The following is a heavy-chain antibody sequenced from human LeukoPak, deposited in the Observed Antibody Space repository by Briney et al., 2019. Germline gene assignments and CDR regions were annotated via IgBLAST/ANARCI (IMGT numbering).Heavy chain of an antibody. CDR2: ISGGGGNT. Sequence: GGSLRLSCTASGFTFSGFAMIWVRQAPGRGLEWVSSISGGGGNTYYADCVKGRFTVSRDNSKSTLYLQMNSLRAEDTAVYYCAKDPVHLSRSFDNWGQGTLVSVSA. V-gene: IGHV3-23*01. CDR1: GFTFSGFA. CDR3: AKDPVHLSRSFDN. D-gene: IGHD6-6*01. J-gene: IGHJ4*02.